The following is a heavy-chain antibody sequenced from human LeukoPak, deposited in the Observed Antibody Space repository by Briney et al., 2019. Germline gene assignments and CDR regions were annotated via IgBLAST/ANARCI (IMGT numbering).Heavy chain of an antibody. J-gene: IGHJ4*02. CDR3: AREENCSGGSCYYY. Sequence: ASVKVSCKTSGYTFTDYYMHWVRQAPGQGLEWMGRINPNSGDTNYAQKFQGRVTMTRDTSISAAYMELSRLTSGDTAVYYCAREENCSGGSCYYYWGQGTLVTVSS. D-gene: IGHD2-15*01. CDR2: INPNSGDT. V-gene: IGHV1-2*06. CDR1: GYTFTDYY.